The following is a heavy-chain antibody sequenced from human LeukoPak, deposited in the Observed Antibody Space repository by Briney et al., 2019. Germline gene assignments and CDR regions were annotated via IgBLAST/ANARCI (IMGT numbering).Heavy chain of an antibody. Sequence: SQTLSLTSAISRDSLSSNSAAWNWIRQSPSRGLEWLGRTYYRSKWYNDYAVSVKGRIAINPDTSKNQFSLQLNSVTPEDTAVYYCARAKGRSPLFDYWGQGTLVTVSS. CDR3: ARAKGRSPLFDY. J-gene: IGHJ4*02. V-gene: IGHV6-1*01. CDR1: RDSLSSNSAA. CDR2: TYYRSKWYN. D-gene: IGHD6-13*01.